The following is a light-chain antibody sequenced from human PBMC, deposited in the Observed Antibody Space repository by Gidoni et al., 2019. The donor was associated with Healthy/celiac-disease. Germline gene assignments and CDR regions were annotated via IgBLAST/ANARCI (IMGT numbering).Light chain of an antibody. CDR1: QSVSSN. V-gene: IGKV3-15*01. CDR3: QQYNTWPPT. Sequence: EIVMTQAPATLSVSPGERANLSCRASQSVSSNLAWYQKKPGQAPRLLIYRASTRATGIPARFRCRGSGPEFTLTISRLQSEDFAVYYCQQYNTWPPTFXQXTKVEIK. CDR2: RAS. J-gene: IGKJ1*01.